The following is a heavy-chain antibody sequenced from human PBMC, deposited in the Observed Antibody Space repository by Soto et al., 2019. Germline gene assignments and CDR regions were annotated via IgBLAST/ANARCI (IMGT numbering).Heavy chain of an antibody. V-gene: IGHV3-30*18. J-gene: IGHJ4*02. D-gene: IGHD1-26*01. CDR1: GFTFSNYG. Sequence: QVQLVESGGGVVQPGRSLRLSCVASGFTFSNYGMHWVRQAPGKGLEWVAVISYDGSSQHYADSVKGRFTISRDNSKNTLYVQMKSLRAEETAVYYCAKDGGWELPRGRGSDYWGQGTLVTVSS. CDR3: AKDGGWELPRGRGSDY. CDR2: ISYDGSSQ.